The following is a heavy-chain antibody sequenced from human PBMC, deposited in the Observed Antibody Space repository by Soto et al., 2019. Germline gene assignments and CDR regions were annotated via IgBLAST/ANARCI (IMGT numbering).Heavy chain of an antibody. CDR3: ARGRRPSATAFFDY. CDR2: ILYDGGDK. J-gene: IGHJ4*02. Sequence: QVQLVESGGGVVQPGKSLRLSCEASGFIFSSYAIHWVRQAPGKGLEWVAIILYDGGDKYYADSVKGRFSISRDNSNNTVYLQMDSLRAEDTALYYCARGRRPSATAFFDYWGQGTLVIVSS. D-gene: IGHD2-15*01. V-gene: IGHV3-33*01. CDR1: GFIFSSYA.